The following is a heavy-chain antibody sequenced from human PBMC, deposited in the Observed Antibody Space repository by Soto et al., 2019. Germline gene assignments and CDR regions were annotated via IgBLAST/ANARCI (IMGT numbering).Heavy chain of an antibody. CDR3: ARRMGYYYYGMDV. D-gene: IGHD2-8*01. Sequence: SETLSLTCTVYGGSISSSSYYWGWIRQPPGKGLEWIGSIYYSGSTYYNPSLKRRVTISVDTSKDQFSLKLSSVTAADTAVYYCARRMGYYYYGMDVWGQGTTVTVSS. CDR2: IYYSGST. V-gene: IGHV4-39*01. CDR1: GGSISSSSYY. J-gene: IGHJ6*02.